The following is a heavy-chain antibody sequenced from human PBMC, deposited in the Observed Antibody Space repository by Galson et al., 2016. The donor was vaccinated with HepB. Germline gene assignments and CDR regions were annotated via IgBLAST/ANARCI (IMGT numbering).Heavy chain of an antibody. CDR1: GFIFSDCV. D-gene: IGHD2-8*01. V-gene: IGHV3-64*02. J-gene: IGHJ4*02. Sequence: SLRLSCAASGFIFSDCVMHWVRQAPGKGLEYLSAISGDGHTTYYADSVRGRFITSRDNSKNTLYFQLGSLKTEDMGIYYCARGKGSCTTTGCSMDVWGQGTAVTGSSGSASARYSWNFWGDFWGQGTLVTVSS. CDR2: ISGDGHTT. CDR3: ARGKGSCTTTGCSMDVWGQGTAVTGSSGSASARYSWNFWGDF.